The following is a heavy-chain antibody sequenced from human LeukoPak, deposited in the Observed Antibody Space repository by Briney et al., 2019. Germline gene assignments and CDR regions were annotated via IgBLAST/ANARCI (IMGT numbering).Heavy chain of an antibody. J-gene: IGHJ4*02. CDR2: IYYSGST. CDR3: ARHSLDGSGNYYNGLDY. V-gene: IGHV4-39*01. Sequence: SETLSLTCTVSGGSISSSSYYWGWIRQPPWKGLEWIGSIYYSGSTYYNPSLKSRVTISVDTSRNQFSLKLSSVTAADTAVYYCARHSLDGSGNYYNGLDYWGQGTLVTVSS. D-gene: IGHD3-10*01. CDR1: GGSISSSSYY.